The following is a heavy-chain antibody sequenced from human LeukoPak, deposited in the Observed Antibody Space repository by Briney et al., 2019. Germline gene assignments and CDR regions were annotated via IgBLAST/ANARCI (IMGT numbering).Heavy chain of an antibody. D-gene: IGHD3-16*01. V-gene: IGHV4-31*03. J-gene: IGHJ5*02. CDR2: ISYTGST. Sequence: SETLSLTCTISGGSIRDGGYFWSWVRLHLRKGLEWIGYISYTGSTNYNPSLKSRVTISVDTSKNQFSLKLSSVTAADTAVYYCARGQSWGESWFDPWGQGTLVTVSS. CDR1: GGSIRDGGYF. CDR3: ARGQSWGESWFDP.